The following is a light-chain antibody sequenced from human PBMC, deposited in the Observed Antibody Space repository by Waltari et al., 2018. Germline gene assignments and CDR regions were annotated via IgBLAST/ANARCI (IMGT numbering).Light chain of an antibody. V-gene: IGLV2-14*03. J-gene: IGLJ1*01. Sequence: QSALTQPASVSGSPGQSITISCTGTFSDVGRYDYVSWYQQHPGKAPKLLIHDVTDRPSGVADRFSGSKSGNTASLTISGLQADDEADYYCTSYTGSTTTPYVFGTGTQVTV. CDR2: DVT. CDR3: TSYTGSTTTPYV. CDR1: FSDVGRYDY.